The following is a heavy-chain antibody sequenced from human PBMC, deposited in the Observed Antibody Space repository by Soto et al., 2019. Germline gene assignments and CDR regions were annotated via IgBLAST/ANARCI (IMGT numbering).Heavy chain of an antibody. J-gene: IGHJ4*02. CDR2: IHPSGGGT. V-gene: IGHV1-46*02. CDR1: GYTFNTYY. Sequence: QVQLVQSGAKVKKPGASVKVSCKPSGYTFNTYYLHWVRQAPGQALEWMGVIHPSGGGTTYAQKFLGRVTVTRDTSTSTVFMELSSLSSDDTAVYYCARGGHIAVVTASFYYWGQGTLVTVSS. CDR3: ARGGHIAVVTASFYY. D-gene: IGHD2-21*02.